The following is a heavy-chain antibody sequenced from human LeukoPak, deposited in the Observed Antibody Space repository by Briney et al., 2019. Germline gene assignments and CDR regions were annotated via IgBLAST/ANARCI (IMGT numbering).Heavy chain of an antibody. CDR2: INPSGGST. CDR3: ATWTYSGFYLGV. CDR1: GYTFTRYY. Sequence: ASVKVSCKASGYTFTRYYIHWVRQAPGQGLEWMGTINPSGGSTSYAQKFQGRLTVTRDMYTSTVYMELSSLGSEDTAVYYCATWTYSGFYLGVWGRGTTVTVSS. V-gene: IGHV1-46*01. J-gene: IGHJ6*03. D-gene: IGHD5-12*01.